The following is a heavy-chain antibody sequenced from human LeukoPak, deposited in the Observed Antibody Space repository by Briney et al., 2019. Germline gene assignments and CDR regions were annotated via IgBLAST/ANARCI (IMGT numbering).Heavy chain of an antibody. CDR3: ARVYYYDSSGSLFDY. CDR1: GYTFTSYD. J-gene: IGHJ4*02. CDR2: MNPNSGNT. Sequence: GASVKVSCKASGYTFTSYDINWVRQATGQGLEWMGWMNPNSGNTGYAQKFQGRVTMTTDTSTSTAYMELRSLRSDDTAVYYCARVYYYDSSGSLFDYWGQGTLVTVSS. V-gene: IGHV1-8*02. D-gene: IGHD3-22*01.